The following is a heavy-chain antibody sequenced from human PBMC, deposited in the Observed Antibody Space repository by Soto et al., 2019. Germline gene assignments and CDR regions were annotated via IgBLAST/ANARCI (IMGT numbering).Heavy chain of an antibody. V-gene: IGHV3-9*01. CDR3: AKDIFGSTSCYFDY. CDR1: GFTFDDYA. J-gene: IGHJ4*02. Sequence: EVQLVESGGGLVQPGRSLRLSCAASGFTFDDYAMHWVRQAPGKGLEWVSGISWNSGSIGYADSVKGRFTISRDNAKNSLYMQMNRQIAEDTAVYYGAKDIFGSTSCYFDYWGQGTLVTVSS. D-gene: IGHD2-2*01. CDR2: ISWNSGSI.